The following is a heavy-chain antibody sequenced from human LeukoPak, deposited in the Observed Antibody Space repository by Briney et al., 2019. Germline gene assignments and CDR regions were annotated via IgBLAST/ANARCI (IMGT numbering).Heavy chain of an antibody. CDR2: INSDGSST. V-gene: IGHV3-74*01. J-gene: IGHJ4*02. D-gene: IGHD6-19*01. CDR3: ARESRGWSEDFDY. CDR1: GFTFSSYW. Sequence: GGTLRLSCAASGFTFSSYWMHCVRQGPGKGLVLVSRINSDGSSTSYADSVKGRFTISRDNAKTTLYLQMNSLRAEATAVYYCARESRGWSEDFDYWGQGTLVTVSS.